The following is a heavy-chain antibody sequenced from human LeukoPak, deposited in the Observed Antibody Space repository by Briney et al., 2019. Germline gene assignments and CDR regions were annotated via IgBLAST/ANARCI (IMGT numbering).Heavy chain of an antibody. CDR2: IKGSANKS. V-gene: IGHV3-23*01. CDR3: ARGRSSGSFNELLS. Sequence: PGGSLRLSFSASGLTFSRVGISSVRQAPGRGLGWVSGIKGSANKSYYADSVKGRFTISRDNFKNTLSLAMNDLRFEDSGIYYCARGRSSGSFNELLSWGQGTRVTVSS. CDR1: GLTFSRVG. D-gene: IGHD3-10*01. J-gene: IGHJ5*02.